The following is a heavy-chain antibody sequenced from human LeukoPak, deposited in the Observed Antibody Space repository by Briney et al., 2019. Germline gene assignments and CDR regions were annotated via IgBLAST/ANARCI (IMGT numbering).Heavy chain of an antibody. CDR3: ATPPENYYASSGYYY. CDR1: GGTFSSYA. J-gene: IGHJ4*02. D-gene: IGHD3-22*01. V-gene: IGHV1-69*04. CDR2: IIPILGIA. Sequence: GASVKVSCKASGGTFSSYAISWVRQAPGQGLEWMGRIIPILGIANYAQKFQGRVTITADKSTSTAYMELSSLRSEDTAVYYCATPPENYYASSGYYYWGQGTLVTVSS.